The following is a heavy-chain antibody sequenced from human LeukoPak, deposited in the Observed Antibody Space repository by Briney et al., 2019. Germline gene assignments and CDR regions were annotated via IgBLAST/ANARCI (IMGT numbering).Heavy chain of an antibody. D-gene: IGHD1-7*01. CDR1: GGTFSSYA. V-gene: IGHV1-69*13. Sequence: GASVKVSCKASGGTFSSYAISWVRQAPGQGLEWMGGIIPIFGTANYAQKFQGRVTITADESTSTAYMELSSLRSEDTAVYYCARENYRHYYMDVWGKGTTVTVSS. J-gene: IGHJ6*03. CDR3: ARENYRHYYMDV. CDR2: IIPIFGTA.